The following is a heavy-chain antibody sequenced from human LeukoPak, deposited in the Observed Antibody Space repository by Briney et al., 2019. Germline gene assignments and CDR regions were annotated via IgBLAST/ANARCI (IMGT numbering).Heavy chain of an antibody. D-gene: IGHD2-21*02. V-gene: IGHV1-46*01. CDR3: AGEVVVTPRARYYFDY. CDR2: INPSGGST. J-gene: IGHJ4*02. CDR1: GYTFTSYY. Sequence: GASVKVSCKASGYTFTSYYMHWVRQAPGQGLEWMGIINPSGGSTSYAQKFQGRVTMTRDTSTSTVYMELSSLRSEDTAVYYCAGEVVVTPRARYYFDYWGQGTLVTVSS.